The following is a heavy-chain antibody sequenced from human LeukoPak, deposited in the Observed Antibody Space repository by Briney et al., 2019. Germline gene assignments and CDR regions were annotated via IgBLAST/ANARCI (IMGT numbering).Heavy chain of an antibody. V-gene: IGHV1-18*01. CDR2: ISTYNGNA. J-gene: IGHJ4*02. CDR1: GYTFTTYG. CDR3: ARDPWVGEYYASGSLDY. Sequence: ASVKVSCKASGYTFTTYGITWVRQAPGQGLEWMGWISTYNGNANYAQKLQHRVTMTRDTSASTAYMELRSLTSDDTAVYYCARDPWVGEYYASGSLDYWGPGTLVTVSS. D-gene: IGHD3-10*01.